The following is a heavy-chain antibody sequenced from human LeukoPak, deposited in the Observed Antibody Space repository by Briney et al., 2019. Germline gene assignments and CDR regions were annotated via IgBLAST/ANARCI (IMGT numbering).Heavy chain of an antibody. D-gene: IGHD4-23*01. Sequence: SETLSLTCTVSGGSISSYYWSWIRQPPGKGLEWIGYIYYTGSTNYNPSLKSRVTISVDTSKNQYSLELSSVTAADTAVYYCARVGFGNTPHPIDYWGQGTLVTVSS. CDR2: IYYTGST. J-gene: IGHJ4*02. CDR1: GGSISSYY. CDR3: ARVGFGNTPHPIDY. V-gene: IGHV4-59*01.